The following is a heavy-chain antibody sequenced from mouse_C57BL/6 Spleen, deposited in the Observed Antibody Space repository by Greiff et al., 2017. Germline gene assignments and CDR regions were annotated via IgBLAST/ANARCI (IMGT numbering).Heavy chain of an antibody. J-gene: IGHJ3*01. CDR3: ATYYDYDEFAY. Sequence: QVQLKQSGPELVKPGASVKISCKASGYAFSSSWMNWVKQRPGKGLEWIGRIYPGDGDTNYNGKFKGKDTLTADKSSSTAYMQLSSLTSEDSAVYFCATYYDYDEFAYWGQGTLVTVSA. V-gene: IGHV1-82*01. CDR2: IYPGDGDT. CDR1: GYAFSSSW. D-gene: IGHD2-4*01.